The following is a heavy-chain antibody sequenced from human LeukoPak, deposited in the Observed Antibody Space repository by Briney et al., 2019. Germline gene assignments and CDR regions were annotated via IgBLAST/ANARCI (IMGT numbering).Heavy chain of an antibody. D-gene: IGHD6-6*01. CDR2: IKQGGSTK. Sequence: GGSLRLSCAASGFTFSGYCMSWVRQAPGKGLEWVAYIKQGGSTKYYVDSVKGRFTISRDNAKNPLYLQMNSLRAEDTAVYYGARGKYSVDYWGQGTLVTVSS. CDR3: ARGKYSVDY. J-gene: IGHJ4*02. V-gene: IGHV3-7*01. CDR1: GFTFSGYC.